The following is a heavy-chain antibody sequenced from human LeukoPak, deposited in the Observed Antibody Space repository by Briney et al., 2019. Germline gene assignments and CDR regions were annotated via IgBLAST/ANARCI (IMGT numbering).Heavy chain of an antibody. D-gene: IGHD3-22*01. Sequence: HPGGSLRLSCAASGFTFDDYAMHWVRQAPGKGLEWVSGISGSGGSTYYADSVKGRFTISRDNSKNTLYLQMNSLRAEDTAVYYCAKTLDYYDSSGYSPWGQGTLVTVSS. J-gene: IGHJ5*02. V-gene: IGHV3-23*01. CDR3: AKTLDYYDSSGYSP. CDR2: ISGSGGST. CDR1: GFTFDDYA.